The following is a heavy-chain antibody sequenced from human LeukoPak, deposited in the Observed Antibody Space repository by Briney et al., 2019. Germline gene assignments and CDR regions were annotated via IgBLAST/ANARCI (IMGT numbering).Heavy chain of an antibody. CDR2: MNPNSGNT. D-gene: IGHD3-3*01. CDR1: GYTFTSYD. CDR3: ARGGYDFWSGSNDAFDI. Sequence: ASVKVSCKASGYTFTSYDINWVRQATGQGLEWMGWMNPNSGNTGYAQKFQGRATITRNTSISTAYMELSSLRSEDTAVYCCARGGYDFWSGSNDAFDIWGQGTMVTVSS. V-gene: IGHV1-8*03. J-gene: IGHJ3*02.